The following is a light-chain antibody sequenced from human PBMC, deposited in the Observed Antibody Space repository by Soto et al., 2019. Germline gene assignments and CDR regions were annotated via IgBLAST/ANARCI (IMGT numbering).Light chain of an antibody. V-gene: IGLV2-14*01. CDR1: SSDLGTYNY. Sequence: QSVLTQPASVSGSPGQSITISCTGTSSDLGTYNYVSWYQQHPGKAPKLIIYEVSHRPSGVSNRFSGSKSGNTASLTISGLQAEDEADYYCSSFTSRFTFVFGTGTKVTVL. CDR3: SSFTSRFTFV. J-gene: IGLJ1*01. CDR2: EVS.